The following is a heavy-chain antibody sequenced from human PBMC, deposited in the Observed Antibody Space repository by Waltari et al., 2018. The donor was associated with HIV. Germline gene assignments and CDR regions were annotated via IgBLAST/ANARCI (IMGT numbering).Heavy chain of an antibody. Sequence: VQSAGRVVRPGGSMRRSGAAYGVALKGHQMGWVGQFPGGGLEWVSSLTGSNYNTYHAPALKGRFTISRDTSKNILYLQMNNLGVDDTAVYYCAKEGLHGDYDGMDVWGQGTTVIVSS. J-gene: IGHJ6*02. CDR1: GVALKGHQ. CDR3: AKEGLHGDYDGMDV. CDR2: LTGSNYNT. V-gene: IGHV3-23*04.